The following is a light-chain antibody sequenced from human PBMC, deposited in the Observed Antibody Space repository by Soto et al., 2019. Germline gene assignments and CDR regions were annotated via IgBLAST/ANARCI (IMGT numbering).Light chain of an antibody. CDR3: QQYVSSPWA. CDR1: QSVSSNF. V-gene: IGKV3-20*01. CDR2: DSS. J-gene: IGKJ1*01. Sequence: EIVLTQSPATLSLSPGERATLSCRASQSVSSNFLAWYQHKPGQAPRLLIYDSSSRATGIPDRFTGSGSGTDFTLTISRLEPEDFAVYYCQQYVSSPWAFGQGTKVDI.